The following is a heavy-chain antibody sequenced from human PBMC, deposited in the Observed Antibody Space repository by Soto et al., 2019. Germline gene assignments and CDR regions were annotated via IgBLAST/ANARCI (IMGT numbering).Heavy chain of an antibody. Sequence: GGSLRLSCAASGFTFRNYWMGWVRQTPDKGLEWVANIKPDGSDKYYVDSVKGRFTISRDNAKNSLFLQMNSLRAEDTAVYYCARENYFDYWGQGALVTVSS. CDR2: IKPDGSDK. J-gene: IGHJ4*02. V-gene: IGHV3-7*01. CDR3: ARENYFDY. CDR1: GFTFRNYW.